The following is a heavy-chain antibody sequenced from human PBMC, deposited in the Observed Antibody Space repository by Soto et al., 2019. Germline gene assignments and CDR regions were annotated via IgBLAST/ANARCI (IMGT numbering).Heavy chain of an antibody. CDR2: IYYSGST. V-gene: IGHV4-31*03. Sequence: QVQLQESGPGLVKPSQTLSLTCTVSGGSISSGGYYWSWIRQHPGKGLEWIGYIYYSGSTYYNPSLKSRVTISVDTSNNQFSLKLSSVTAADTAVYYCASRENCSSTSCYGGDAFDIWGQGTMVTVSS. D-gene: IGHD2-2*01. CDR1: GGSISSGGYY. J-gene: IGHJ3*02. CDR3: ASRENCSSTSCYGGDAFDI.